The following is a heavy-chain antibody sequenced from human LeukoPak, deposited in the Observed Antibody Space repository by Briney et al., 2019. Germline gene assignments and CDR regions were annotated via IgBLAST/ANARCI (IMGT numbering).Heavy chain of an antibody. J-gene: IGHJ4*02. Sequence: GGSLRLSCAASGFTFSNYAIHWVRQAPGKGLEWVSIVGGSGVKTYYADSVKGRFTISRDNSKNTVYLQMNSLRAEDTAVYYCAKRGDCSGTCTYDYWGQGTLVTVSS. CDR2: VGGSGVKT. CDR3: AKRGDCSGTCTYDY. D-gene: IGHD2-2*01. CDR1: GFTFSNYA. V-gene: IGHV3-23*01.